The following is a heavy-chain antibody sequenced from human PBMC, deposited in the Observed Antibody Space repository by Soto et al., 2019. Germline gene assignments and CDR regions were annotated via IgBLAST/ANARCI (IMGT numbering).Heavy chain of an antibody. D-gene: IGHD3-22*01. V-gene: IGHV3-23*01. CDR3: AEAWFRGYFWVGFDY. Sequence: EVQLLESGGGLVQPGGSLRLSCAASGFTFSSYAMSWVRQAPGKGLEWVSAISGSGGSTYYADSVKGRFTISRDNSKNTLYLQMNSLRGEDTAVYYCAEAWFRGYFWVGFDYWGQGTLVTVSS. CDR1: GFTFSSYA. J-gene: IGHJ4*02. CDR2: ISGSGGST.